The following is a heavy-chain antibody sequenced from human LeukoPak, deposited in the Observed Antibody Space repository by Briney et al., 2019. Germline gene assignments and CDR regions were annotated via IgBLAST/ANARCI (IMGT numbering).Heavy chain of an antibody. V-gene: IGHV1-46*03. Sequence: SVKVSCKACGYTFTRYYMLWVRQAPRQGLEGMGIVNPNGCDTNHAQKLQGRVTMTRDMSKDTVYIEPSSRESDDPAVCYCARRDYLDYWGQGTLDSVSS. CDR1: GYTFTRYY. CDR2: VNPNGCDT. J-gene: IGHJ4*02. CDR3: ARRDYLDY.